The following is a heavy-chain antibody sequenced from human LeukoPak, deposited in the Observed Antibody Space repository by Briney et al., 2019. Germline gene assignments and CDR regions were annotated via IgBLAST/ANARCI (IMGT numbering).Heavy chain of an antibody. Sequence: GGSLRLSCAASGFTFSRYWMSWVRQAPGKGLEWVANIKEDGNEKYYVDSVKGRFTISRDNARNSLYLQMNNLRAEDTAVYYCATVNWGLLGLLDYWGQGTLVTVSS. V-gene: IGHV3-7*05. CDR3: ATVNWGLLGLLDY. CDR1: GFTFSRYW. J-gene: IGHJ4*02. CDR2: IKEDGNEK. D-gene: IGHD7-27*01.